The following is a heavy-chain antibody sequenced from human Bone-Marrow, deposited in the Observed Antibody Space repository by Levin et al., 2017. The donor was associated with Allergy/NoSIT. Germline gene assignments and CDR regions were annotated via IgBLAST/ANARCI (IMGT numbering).Heavy chain of an antibody. D-gene: IGHD5-18*01. CDR2: IRRKENSYST. CDR3: AKDLKGGYSYDY. Sequence: PGGSLRLSCVASGFIFSDYYMDWVRQAPGKGLEWVGRIRRKENSYSTEYAASVKGRFTISRDDSKNSLYLEMNSLKTEDTAVYYCAKDLKGGYSYDYWGQGTLVTVSS. CDR1: GFIFSDYY. J-gene: IGHJ4*02. V-gene: IGHV3-72*01.